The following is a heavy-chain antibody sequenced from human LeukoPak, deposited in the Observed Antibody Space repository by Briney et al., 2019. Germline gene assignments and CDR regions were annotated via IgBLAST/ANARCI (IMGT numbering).Heavy chain of an antibody. CDR1: AGSFSDYY. D-gene: IGHD3-10*01. CDR2: INRSGST. V-gene: IGHV4-34*01. CDR3: ATPPVQSRGVDY. J-gene: IGHJ4*02. Sequence: SETLSLTCAVYAGSFSDYYWSWIRQPPGKGLQWIGEINRSGSTNYNPSLKSRVTISIDTSKNQFSLNLSSGTAADAAVYYCATPPVQSRGVDYWGQGTLVTVSS.